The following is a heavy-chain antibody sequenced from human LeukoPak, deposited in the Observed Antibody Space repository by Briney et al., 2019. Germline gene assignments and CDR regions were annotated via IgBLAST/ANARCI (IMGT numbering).Heavy chain of an antibody. Sequence: GASVKVSCKASEYNFTAYYLHWVRQAPGQGLEWVGGFNPNSGGTNYAQKFQGRVTMTRGTSISTAYMELSRLRSDDTAVYYCARGYSSGWYVDYFDYWGQGTLVTVSS. D-gene: IGHD6-19*01. CDR2: FNPNSGGT. CDR3: ARGYSSGWYVDYFDY. CDR1: EYNFTAYY. V-gene: IGHV1-2*02. J-gene: IGHJ4*02.